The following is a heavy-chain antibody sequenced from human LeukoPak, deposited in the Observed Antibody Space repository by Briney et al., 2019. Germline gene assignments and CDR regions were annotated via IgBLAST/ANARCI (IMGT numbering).Heavy chain of an antibody. CDR3: ARDTHTPSGGSSGSNWFDP. J-gene: IGHJ5*02. Sequence: ASVKVSCKASGYTFTSYGISWVRQAPGQGLEWMGWISAYNGNTNYAQKLQGRVTMTTDTSTSTAYMELRSLRSDDTAVYYCARDTHTPSGGSSGSNWFDPWGQGTLVTVSS. CDR2: ISAYNGNT. V-gene: IGHV1-18*01. D-gene: IGHD2-15*01. CDR1: GYTFTSYG.